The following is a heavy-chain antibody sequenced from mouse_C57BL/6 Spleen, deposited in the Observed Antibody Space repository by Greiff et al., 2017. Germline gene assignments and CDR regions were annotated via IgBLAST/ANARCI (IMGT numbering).Heavy chain of an antibody. CDR2: IYPGDGDT. Sequence: QVQLQQSGPELVKPGASVKISCKASGYAFGSSWMNWVKQRPGKGLEWIGRIYPGDGDTNYNGKFKGKATLTADKSSSTAYMQLSSLTSEDSAVYFCARGGSSGYDYWGQGTLVTVSA. D-gene: IGHD3-2*02. CDR3: ARGGSSGYDY. CDR1: GYAFGSSW. J-gene: IGHJ3*01. V-gene: IGHV1-82*01.